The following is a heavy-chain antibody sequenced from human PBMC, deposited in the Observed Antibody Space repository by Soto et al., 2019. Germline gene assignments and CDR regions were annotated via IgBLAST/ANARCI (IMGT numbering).Heavy chain of an antibody. D-gene: IGHD1-26*01. V-gene: IGHV4-39*01. CDR2: IYYSGST. Sequence: QLHLRESGPGLVKPSETLSLTCTVSGGSTTSSSYYWGWIRQPPGKGLEWIGSIYYSGSTYYNPSLKSRVTISVDTSKNQFSLKLSSVTAADTAVYYCATQEVGGSYAYTFDPWGQGTLVTVSS. J-gene: IGHJ5*02. CDR3: ATQEVGGSYAYTFDP. CDR1: GGSTTSSSYY.